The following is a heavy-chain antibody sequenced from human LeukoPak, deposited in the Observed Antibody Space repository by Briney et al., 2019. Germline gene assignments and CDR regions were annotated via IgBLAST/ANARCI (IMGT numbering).Heavy chain of an antibody. Sequence: PGGSLRLXCAASGFTFNSYAMSWVRQAPGKGLEWVSRINSDGSSTSYADSVKGRFTISRDNAKNTLYLQMNSLRAEDTAVYYCAREVKYYDFWSGYYYYYMDVWGKGTTVTVSS. CDR1: GFTFNSYA. V-gene: IGHV3-74*01. CDR2: INSDGSST. CDR3: AREVKYYDFWSGYYYYYMDV. J-gene: IGHJ6*03. D-gene: IGHD3-3*01.